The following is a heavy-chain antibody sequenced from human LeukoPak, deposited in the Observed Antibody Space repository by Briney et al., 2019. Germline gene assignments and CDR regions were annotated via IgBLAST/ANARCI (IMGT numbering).Heavy chain of an antibody. Sequence: ASVKVSRKASGYTFTSYYLHWVRQAPGQGLEWMGKINPSGGGTSYAQKFQGRVTMTRDTSTSTVYMELSSLSSEDTAVYYCARSRAATAYCSGGSCYAFDYWGQVTLVTVSS. CDR3: ARSRAATAYCSGGSCYAFDY. D-gene: IGHD2-15*01. CDR1: GYTFTSYY. V-gene: IGHV1-46*01. CDR2: INPSGGGT. J-gene: IGHJ4*02.